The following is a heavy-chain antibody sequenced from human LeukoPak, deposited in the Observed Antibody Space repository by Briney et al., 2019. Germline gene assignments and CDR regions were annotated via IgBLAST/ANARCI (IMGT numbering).Heavy chain of an antibody. V-gene: IGHV3-9*01. Sequence: GGSLRLSCAASGFTFDDYAMHWVRQAPGRGLEWVSGISWNSGGIGYADSVKGRFTISRDNAKNSLYLQMNSLRAEDTALYYCAKDGSYDFWSGYYLNWGQGTLVTVSS. CDR1: GFTFDDYA. J-gene: IGHJ4*02. CDR2: ISWNSGGI. CDR3: AKDGSYDFWSGYYLN. D-gene: IGHD3-3*01.